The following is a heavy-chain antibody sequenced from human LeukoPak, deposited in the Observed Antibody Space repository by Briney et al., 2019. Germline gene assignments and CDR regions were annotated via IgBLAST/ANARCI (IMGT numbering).Heavy chain of an antibody. J-gene: IGHJ5*02. D-gene: IGHD1-14*01. CDR1: RFTFSSYA. CDR3: AKGSAPGPEDNWFDP. Sequence: GGSLRLSCAASRFTFSSYAMSWVRQAPGKGLEWVSAISGSGGSTYYADSVKGRFTISRDNSKNTLYLQMNSLRAEDTAVYYCAKGSAPGPEDNWFDPWGQGTLVTVSS. CDR2: ISGSGGST. V-gene: IGHV3-23*01.